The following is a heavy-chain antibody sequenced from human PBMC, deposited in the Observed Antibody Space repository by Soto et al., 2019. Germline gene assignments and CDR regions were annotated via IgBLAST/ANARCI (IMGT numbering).Heavy chain of an antibody. D-gene: IGHD2-15*01. CDR2: IYPGDSDT. Sequence: GAEVKKPGESLKISCKGSGYSFTSYWIGWVRQMPGKGLEWMGIIYPGDSDTRYSPSFQGQVTISADKSISTAYLQWSSLKASDTAMYYCARLAGAGCSGGSCYQFGFDPWGQGILVTVSS. V-gene: IGHV5-51*01. CDR1: GYSFTSYW. J-gene: IGHJ5*02. CDR3: ARLAGAGCSGGSCYQFGFDP.